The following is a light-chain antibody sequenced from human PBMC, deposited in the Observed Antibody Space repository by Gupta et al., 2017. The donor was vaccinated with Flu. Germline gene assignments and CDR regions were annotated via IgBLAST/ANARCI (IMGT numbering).Light chain of an antibody. CDR2: GNT. J-gene: IGLJ1*01. V-gene: IGLV1-40*01. CDR1: GSNIGAGYA. CDR3: QSYDNSLSGSYV. Sequence: QSVLTQPPSVSGAPGQRVTITCTGSGSNIGAGYAVHWYQQLPGTAPKLLIYGNTNRPSGVPDRFSGSKSGTSASLAITGLQSEDEADYYCQSYDNSLSGSYVFATGTKVTVL.